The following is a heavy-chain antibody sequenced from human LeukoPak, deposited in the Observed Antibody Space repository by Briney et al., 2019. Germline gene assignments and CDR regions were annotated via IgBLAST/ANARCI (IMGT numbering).Heavy chain of an antibody. D-gene: IGHD6-13*01. CDR3: ARDAHIGAAGQGRVDYMDV. CDR2: FYHTGST. J-gene: IGHJ6*03. Sequence: PSETLSLTCTVSGGSISSDNYYWSWIRQPAGKELEWIGRFYHTGSTDYNPSVKSRVTISVDTSKNQFSLKLSSVTAADTAVYFCARDAHIGAAGQGRVDYMDVWGKGTTVTVSS. CDR1: GGSISSDNYY. V-gene: IGHV4-39*07.